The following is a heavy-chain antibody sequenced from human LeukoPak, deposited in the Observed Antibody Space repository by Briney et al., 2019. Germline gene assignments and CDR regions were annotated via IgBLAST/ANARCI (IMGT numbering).Heavy chain of an antibody. V-gene: IGHV3-23*01. D-gene: IGHD2-2*01. CDR3: AKESVDARGYMDV. J-gene: IGHJ6*03. CDR2: ISGSGDNT. Sequence: GGSLRLSCAASGSTFSRYKMSWVRQAPGKGLEWVSSISGSGDNTCYVDSLKGRFTISRDNSENTLYLQMNSLRAEDTAIYYCAKESVDARGYMDVWGKGTTVTVSS. CDR1: GSTFSRYK.